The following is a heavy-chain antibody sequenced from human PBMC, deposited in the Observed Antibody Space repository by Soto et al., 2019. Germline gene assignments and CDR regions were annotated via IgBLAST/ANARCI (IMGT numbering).Heavy chain of an antibody. CDR1: CGSISSSSYY. D-gene: IGHD1-26*01. Sequence: QLQLQESGPGLVKPSETLSLTCTVSCGSISSSSYYWGWIRQPPGKGLEWIGSIYYSGSTYYNPSLKSRVTISVDTSKNQFSLKLSSVTAADTAVYYCARHSKNSGSYLEGDYWGQGTLVTVSS. V-gene: IGHV4-39*01. CDR2: IYYSGST. J-gene: IGHJ4*02. CDR3: ARHSKNSGSYLEGDY.